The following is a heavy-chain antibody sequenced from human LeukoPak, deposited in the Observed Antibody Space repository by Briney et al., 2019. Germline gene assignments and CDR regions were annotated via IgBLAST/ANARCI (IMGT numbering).Heavy chain of an antibody. CDR2: IIPIFGTA. CDR3: ARLGRYYYDSSGYYHKYFDY. Sequence: GASVKVSCKASGGTFSSYAISWVRQVPGQGLEWMGGIIPIFGTANYAQKFQGRVTITTDESTSTDYMELSSLRSEDTAVYYCARLGRYYYDSSGYYHKYFDYWGQGTLVTVSS. CDR1: GGTFSSYA. J-gene: IGHJ4*02. D-gene: IGHD3-22*01. V-gene: IGHV1-69*05.